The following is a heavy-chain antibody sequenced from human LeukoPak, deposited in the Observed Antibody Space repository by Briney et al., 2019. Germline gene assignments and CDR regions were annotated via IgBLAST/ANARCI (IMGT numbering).Heavy chain of an antibody. J-gene: IGHJ4*02. Sequence: SETLSLTCTVSGGSISSNYYWGWIRQPPGKGLEWLVSFFYSGSTYYNPSLKSRVTISVDTSKNQFSLRLTSVTAADTAVYYCARARGRYIDFLDYWGQGTLITVSS. CDR2: FFYSGST. D-gene: IGHD3-9*01. CDR1: GGSISSNYY. V-gene: IGHV4-39*02. CDR3: ARARGRYIDFLDY.